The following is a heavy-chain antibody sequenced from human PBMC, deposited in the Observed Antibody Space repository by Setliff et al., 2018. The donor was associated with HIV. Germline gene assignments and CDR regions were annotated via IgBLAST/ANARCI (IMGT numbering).Heavy chain of an antibody. J-gene: IGHJ4*02. Sequence: PSETLSLTCTVSGGSITSSTYYWGWIRQSPRKGLEWIGYIHASGKTNYNPSLKSRVTISLDTSKTQFSPHLTSVTAADTAVYYCATLDPSGGNFLAYWGQGTLVTVSS. CDR1: GGSITSSTYY. CDR2: IHASGKT. V-gene: IGHV4-61*05. D-gene: IGHD2-21*02. CDR3: ATLDPSGGNFLAY.